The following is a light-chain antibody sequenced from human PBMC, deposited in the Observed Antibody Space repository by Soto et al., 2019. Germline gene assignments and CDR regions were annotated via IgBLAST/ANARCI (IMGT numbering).Light chain of an antibody. CDR1: QSLSSSS. V-gene: IGKV3D-20*02. CDR3: QQRSNWPPFT. CDR2: GAS. Sequence: EIVLTQSPGTLSLWPEERATLSCLASQSLSSSSLAWYQQKPGQAPRLLIYGASNRATGIPARFSGSGSGTDFTLTISSLEPEDFAVYYCQQRSNWPPFTFGPGTKVDIK. J-gene: IGKJ3*01.